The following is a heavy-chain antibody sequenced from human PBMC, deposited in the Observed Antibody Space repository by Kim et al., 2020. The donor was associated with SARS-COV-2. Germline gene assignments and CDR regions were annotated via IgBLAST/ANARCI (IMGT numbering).Heavy chain of an antibody. J-gene: IGHJ5*02. CDR2: IYNDGKTI. V-gene: IGHV3-48*03. CDR3: ARKLAGTTYFDP. CDR1: GFTFSNFE. Sequence: GGSLRLSCAASGFTFSNFEMNWVRQAPGKGLEWISYIYNDGKTIYYADSVKGRFTISRDNAENSLSLQMNSLRAEDTAVYYCARKLAGTTYFDPWGQGTLVTVSS. D-gene: IGHD6-19*01.